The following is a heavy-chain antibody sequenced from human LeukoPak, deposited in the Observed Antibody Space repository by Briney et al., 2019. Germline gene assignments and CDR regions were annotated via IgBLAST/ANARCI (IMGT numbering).Heavy chain of an antibody. D-gene: IGHD3-16*01. CDR1: GFTFSNSG. CDR2: ITGSGDNT. J-gene: IGHJ4*02. Sequence: PGGSLRLSCAASGFTFSNSGMGWVRQAPGKGLEWVSAITGSGDNTYYADSVKGRFTISRDNSKNTLCLQMSSLRAEDTAVYYCAKMGGYFDYWGQGTLVTVSS. V-gene: IGHV3-23*01. CDR3: AKMGGYFDY.